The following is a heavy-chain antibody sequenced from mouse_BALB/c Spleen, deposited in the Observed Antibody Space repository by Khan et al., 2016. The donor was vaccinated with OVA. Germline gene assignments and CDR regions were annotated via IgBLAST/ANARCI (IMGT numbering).Heavy chain of an antibody. CDR3: ARNGNYYYAMDY. Sequence: VQLEESGAELVKPGASVKLSCTASGFNIKDTYMHWVKQRPEQGLEWIGRIDPANGNTKYDPKFQGKATITADTSSNTAYLQLSSLTSEDTAVYYCARNGNYYYAMDYWGQGTSVTVSS. CDR1: GFNIKDTY. V-gene: IGHV14-3*02. D-gene: IGHD2-1*01. J-gene: IGHJ4*01. CDR2: IDPANGNT.